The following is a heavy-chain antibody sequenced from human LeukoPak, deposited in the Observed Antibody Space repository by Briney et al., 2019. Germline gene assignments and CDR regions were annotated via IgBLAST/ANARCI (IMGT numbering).Heavy chain of an antibody. CDR1: GFTFSSYG. J-gene: IGHJ4*02. V-gene: IGHV3-30*18. D-gene: IGHD6-13*01. CDR3: AKDPIPGRIAAAGTGWFYY. Sequence: PGGSLRLSCAASGFTFSSYGMHWVRQAPGKGLEWAAVISFDGSNKYCSDSVKGRFTISRDNSKNTLYLQMNSLRAEDTAVYYCAKDPIPGRIAAAGTGWFYYWGQGTLVTVSS. CDR2: ISFDGSNK.